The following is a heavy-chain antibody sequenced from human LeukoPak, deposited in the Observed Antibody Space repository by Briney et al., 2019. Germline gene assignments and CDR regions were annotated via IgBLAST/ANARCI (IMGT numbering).Heavy chain of an antibody. J-gene: IGHJ4*02. CDR2: IWIDATNP. CDR1: GFTLSHFG. V-gene: IGHV3-33*06. D-gene: IGHD4-11*01. Sequence: PVTSLTLSCETSGFTLSHFGMHCVRQAPGKGLEWVAVIWIDATNPSSADSVKGRFTISRDNLKRTVSFELNSLRPEEPAVYSRAKDAQRGFDYSNSLEDWGQGSLVIVSS. CDR3: AKDAQRGFDYSNSLED.